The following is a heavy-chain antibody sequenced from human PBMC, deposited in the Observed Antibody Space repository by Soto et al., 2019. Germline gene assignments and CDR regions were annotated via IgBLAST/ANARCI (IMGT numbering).Heavy chain of an antibody. D-gene: IGHD1-26*01. V-gene: IGHV4-61*08. CDR2: IYYSGTTT. Sequence: SETLSLTCAVSGGSISSGGYSWSWIRQPPGKGLEWMGYIYYSGTTTNYNPSLKSRVTLSVDTSKNQFSLKLSSVTAAGTAVYYCARLGGSYAVPHFDYWGQGTLVTVSS. CDR1: GGSISSGGYS. CDR3: ARLGGSYAVPHFDY. J-gene: IGHJ4*02.